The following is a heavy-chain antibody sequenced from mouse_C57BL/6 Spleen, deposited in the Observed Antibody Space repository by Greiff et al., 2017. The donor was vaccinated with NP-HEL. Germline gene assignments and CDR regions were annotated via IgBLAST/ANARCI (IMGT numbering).Heavy chain of an antibody. Sequence: QVQLQQSGAELARPGASVKLSCKASGYTFTSYGISWVKQRTGQGLEWIGEIYPRSGNTYYNEKFKGKATLTADKSSSTAYMGLRSLTSEDSAVYFCARQLRSPLWYFDVWGTGTTVTVSS. J-gene: IGHJ1*03. V-gene: IGHV1-81*01. CDR1: GYTFTSYG. CDR3: ARQLRSPLWYFDV. D-gene: IGHD3-2*02. CDR2: IYPRSGNT.